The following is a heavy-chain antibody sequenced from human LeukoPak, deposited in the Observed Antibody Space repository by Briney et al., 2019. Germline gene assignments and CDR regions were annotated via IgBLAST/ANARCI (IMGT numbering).Heavy chain of an antibody. CDR1: GGSISSYY. J-gene: IGHJ3*02. D-gene: IGHD3-22*01. V-gene: IGHV4-59*01. Sequence: ETLSLTCTVSGGSISSYYWSWIRQPPGMGLEWIGYIYYSGSTNYNPSLKSRVTISVDTSKNQFSLKLSSVTAADTAVYYCARGGYYDSSGYYYGGGNAFDIWGQGTMVTVSS. CDR3: ARGGYYDSSGYYYGGGNAFDI. CDR2: IYYSGST.